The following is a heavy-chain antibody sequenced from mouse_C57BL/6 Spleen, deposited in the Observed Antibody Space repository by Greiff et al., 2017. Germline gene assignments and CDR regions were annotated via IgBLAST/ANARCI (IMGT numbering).Heavy chain of an antibody. CDR1: GYTFTSYW. CDR3: ARRGYGSSYYFDY. Sequence: VQLQQPGAELVRPGSSVKLSCKASGYTFTSYWMHWVKQRPIQGLEWIGNIDPSDSETHSNQKFKDKATLTVDKSSSTAYMQLSSLTSEDSAVYYCARRGYGSSYYFDYWGQGTTLTVSS. D-gene: IGHD1-1*01. J-gene: IGHJ2*01. CDR2: IDPSDSET. V-gene: IGHV1-52*01.